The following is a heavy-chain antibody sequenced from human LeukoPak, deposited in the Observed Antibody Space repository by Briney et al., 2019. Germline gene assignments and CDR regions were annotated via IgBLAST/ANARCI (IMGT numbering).Heavy chain of an antibody. CDR2: INPNSGGT. D-gene: IGHD5/OR15-5a*01. J-gene: IGHJ6*03. Sequence: ASVKVSCKASGYTFTGYYMHWVRQAPGQGLEWMGWINPNSGGTNYAQKFQGRVTMTRDTSISTAYMELSRLRSDDTAVYYCARDLRFAYDYYYYMDVWGKGTTVTISS. V-gene: IGHV1-2*02. CDR3: ARDLRFAYDYYYYMDV. CDR1: GYTFTGYY.